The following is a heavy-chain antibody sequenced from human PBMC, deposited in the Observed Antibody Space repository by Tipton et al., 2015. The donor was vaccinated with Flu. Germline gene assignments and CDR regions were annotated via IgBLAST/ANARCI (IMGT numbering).Heavy chain of an antibody. D-gene: IGHD3-22*01. CDR2: ISGSGGST. J-gene: IGHJ6*03. Sequence: SLRLSCAASGFTFSSYAMSWVRQAPGKGLEWVSAISGSGGSTYYADSVKGRFTISRDNSKNTLYLQMNSLRAEDTAVYYCAVEGYDSSGYYYYYYYMDVWGKGTTVTVSS. CDR3: AVEGYDSSGYYYYYYYMDV. V-gene: IGHV3-23*01. CDR1: GFTFSSYA.